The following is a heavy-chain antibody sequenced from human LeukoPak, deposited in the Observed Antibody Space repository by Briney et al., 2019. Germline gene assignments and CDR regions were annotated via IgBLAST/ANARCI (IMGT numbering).Heavy chain of an antibody. CDR3: AKGSSRYSSSWNALGLRRTKDAFDI. Sequence: SETLSLTCTVSGGSISSYYWSWIRQPPGKGLEWIGYIYYSGSTNYNPSLKSRVTISVDTSKNQFSLKLSSVTAADTAVYYCAKGSSRYSSSWNALGLRRTKDAFDIWGQGTMVTVSS. CDR1: GGSISSYY. CDR2: IYYSGST. D-gene: IGHD6-13*01. V-gene: IGHV4-59*01. J-gene: IGHJ3*02.